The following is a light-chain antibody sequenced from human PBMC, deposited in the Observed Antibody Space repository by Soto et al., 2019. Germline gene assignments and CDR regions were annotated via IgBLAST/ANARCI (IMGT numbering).Light chain of an antibody. CDR1: SSDVGGYNY. Sequence: QSALTQPASVSGSPGQSITISCTGASSDVGGYNYVSWYQHHPGKAPKLLIYEVSKRPSGVSNRSSGSKSGNTASLTISGLQPEDEADYSCTSFTTSNTWVFGGGTKLTVL. V-gene: IGLV2-14*01. CDR2: EVS. J-gene: IGLJ3*02. CDR3: TSFTTSNTWV.